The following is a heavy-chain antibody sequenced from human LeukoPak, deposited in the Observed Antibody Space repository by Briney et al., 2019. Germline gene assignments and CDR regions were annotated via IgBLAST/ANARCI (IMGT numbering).Heavy chain of an antibody. D-gene: IGHD5-12*01. V-gene: IGHV4-59*08. CDR1: GGSISSYY. CDR3: ARQWKKGYGGYLGV. Sequence: RTSKTLSLTCTVSGGSISSYYWSWIRQPPGKGLEWIGYIYYSGSTNYNPSLKSRVTISVDTSKNQFSLKLSSVTAADTAVYYCARQWKKGYGGYLGVWGQGTLVTVSS. CDR2: IYYSGST. J-gene: IGHJ4*02.